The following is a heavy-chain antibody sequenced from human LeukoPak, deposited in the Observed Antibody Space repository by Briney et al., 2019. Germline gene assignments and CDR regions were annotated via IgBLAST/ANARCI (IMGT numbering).Heavy chain of an antibody. Sequence: GGSLRLSCAASGFTFSSYGMHWVRQAPGKGLEWVAVISYDGSNKYYADFVKGRFTISRDNSKNTLYVQMNSLRAEDTAVYYCAKEGYSRGYYSYYYMDVWGKGTTVTVSS. CDR2: ISYDGSNK. J-gene: IGHJ6*03. CDR1: GFTFSSYG. CDR3: AKEGYSRGYYSYYYMDV. D-gene: IGHD6-13*01. V-gene: IGHV3-30*18.